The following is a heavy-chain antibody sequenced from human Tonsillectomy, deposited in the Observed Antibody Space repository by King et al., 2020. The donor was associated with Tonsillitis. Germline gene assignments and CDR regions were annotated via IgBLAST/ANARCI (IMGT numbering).Heavy chain of an antibody. Sequence: VQLQESGPGLVKPSETLSLTCTVSGGSVSSGSYYWSWIRQPPGKGLEWIGYIYYSGSTNYNPSLKSRVTISVDTSKNQFSLKLSSVTAADTAVYYCAAVGYSSGYLGFDYWGQGTLVTVSS. J-gene: IGHJ4*02. V-gene: IGHV4-61*01. CDR1: GGSVSSGSYY. D-gene: IGHD6-19*01. CDR3: AAVGYSSGYLGFDY. CDR2: IYYSGST.